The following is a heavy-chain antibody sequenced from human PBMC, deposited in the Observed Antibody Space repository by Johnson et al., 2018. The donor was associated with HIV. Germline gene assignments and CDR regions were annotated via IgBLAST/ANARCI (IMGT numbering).Heavy chain of an antibody. J-gene: IGHJ3*02. Sequence: QVQLVESGGGVVQPGRSLRLSCAASGFTFSSYAMHWVRQAPGKGLEWVAVISYDGSNKYYADSVKGRFTISRDNSKNTLYLQMNSLRADYTAVYYCARGINSQSWAFDIWGQGTMVTVSS. CDR1: GFTFSSYA. V-gene: IGHV3-30*04. D-gene: IGHD2/OR15-2a*01. CDR3: ARGINSQSWAFDI. CDR2: ISYDGSNK.